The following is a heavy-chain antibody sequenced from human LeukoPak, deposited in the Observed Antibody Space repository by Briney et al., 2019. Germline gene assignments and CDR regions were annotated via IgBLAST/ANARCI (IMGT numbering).Heavy chain of an antibody. Sequence: GGSLRLSCAASGFTFSSFEMTWVRQGPGKGLEWISYISPGGTTIYYADSVKGRFTISRDNAKDSLYLQMNSLRAEDTAVYYCARLSRTPVAGRGAFDIWGQGTMVTVSS. J-gene: IGHJ3*02. CDR2: ISPGGTTI. CDR1: GFTFSSFE. V-gene: IGHV3-48*03. D-gene: IGHD6-19*01. CDR3: ARLSRTPVAGRGAFDI.